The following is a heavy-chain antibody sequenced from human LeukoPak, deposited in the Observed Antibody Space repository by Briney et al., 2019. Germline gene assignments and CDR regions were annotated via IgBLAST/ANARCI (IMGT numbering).Heavy chain of an antibody. D-gene: IGHD3-16*01. CDR1: GDSMSYYY. V-gene: IGHV4-4*07. CDR3: ARGDYYDGGGRNWFDV. Sequence: TPETLSLTCTVSGDSMSYYYWNFIRQPAGKGLEWIGRIHTSGTTYYSASLKSRVSMSVDSSRNQFSLRLTSVTAADTAIYFCARGDYYDGGGRNWFDVWGQGTLVTVSS. CDR2: IHTSGTT. J-gene: IGHJ5*02.